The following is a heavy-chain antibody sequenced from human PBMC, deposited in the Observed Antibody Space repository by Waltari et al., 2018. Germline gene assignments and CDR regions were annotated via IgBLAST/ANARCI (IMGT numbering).Heavy chain of an antibody. CDR3: ARGDRHFDY. Sequence: QVQLQESGPGLVKPSETPSLTCTVSGGSISSYYWSCIRQPPGTGLEWIGYIYYSGSTNYTPSLKSRVTISVDTSKNQFSLKLSSVTAADTAVYYCARGDRHFDYWGQGTLVTVSS. V-gene: IGHV4-59*01. J-gene: IGHJ4*02. CDR2: IYYSGST. CDR1: GGSISSYY.